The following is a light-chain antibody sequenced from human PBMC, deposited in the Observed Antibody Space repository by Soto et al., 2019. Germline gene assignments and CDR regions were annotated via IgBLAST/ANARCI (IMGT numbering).Light chain of an antibody. CDR3: QQYANSRT. Sequence: EIVLTQSPGTLSLSPGEKATLSCRASQSVSSSYLAWYQQKLGQAPRLLIYGASTRATGIPDRFSGSGSGTDFTLTISRLEPEDFAAYYCQQYANSRTFGQGTKVEIK. CDR1: QSVSSSY. V-gene: IGKV3-20*01. J-gene: IGKJ1*01. CDR2: GAS.